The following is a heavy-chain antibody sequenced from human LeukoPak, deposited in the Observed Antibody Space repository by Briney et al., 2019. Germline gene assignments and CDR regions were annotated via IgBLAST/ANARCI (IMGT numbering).Heavy chain of an antibody. CDR3: AKDGTTMIVVVTFDY. CDR1: GFTFSSYS. Sequence: PGGSLRLSCAASGFTFSSYSMNWVRQAPGKGLEWVSAISGSGGSTYYADSVKGRFTISRDNSKNTLYLQMNSLRAEDTAVYYCAKDGTTMIVVVTFDYWGQGTLVTVSS. D-gene: IGHD3-22*01. CDR2: ISGSGGST. V-gene: IGHV3-23*01. J-gene: IGHJ4*02.